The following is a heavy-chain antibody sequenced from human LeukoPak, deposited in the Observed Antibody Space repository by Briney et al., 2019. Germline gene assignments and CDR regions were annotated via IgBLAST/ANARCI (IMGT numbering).Heavy chain of an antibody. CDR2: ISGSGVYT. V-gene: IGHV3-23*01. CDR1: GFTFSSYA. D-gene: IGHD3-3*02. CDR3: AARAISAEYFQH. Sequence: GGSLRLSCAASGFTFSSYAMSWVRQAPGKGLEWVSTISGSGVYTYFADSVKGRFTISRDNSKNTLYLQMNSLRAEDTAVYYCAARAISAEYFQHWGQGTLVTVSS. J-gene: IGHJ1*01.